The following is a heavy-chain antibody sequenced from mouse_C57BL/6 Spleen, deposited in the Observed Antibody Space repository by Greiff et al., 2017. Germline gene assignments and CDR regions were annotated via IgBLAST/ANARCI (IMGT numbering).Heavy chain of an antibody. V-gene: IGHV1-69*01. CDR3: ARRDYAYAMDD. J-gene: IGHJ4*01. Sequence: QVQLQQPGAELVMPGASVKLSCKASGYTFTSYWMHWVKQRPGQGLEWIGEIDPSDSYTNYNQKFKGKSTLTVDKSSSTAYMQLSSLTSEDSAVYYCARRDYAYAMDDWGQGTSVTVSS. CDR2: IDPSDSYT. CDR1: GYTFTSYW. D-gene: IGHD1-1*01.